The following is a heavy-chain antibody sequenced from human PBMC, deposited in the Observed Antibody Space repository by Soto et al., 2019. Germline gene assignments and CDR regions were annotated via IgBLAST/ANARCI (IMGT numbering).Heavy chain of an antibody. Sequence: SETLSLTCTYSGGSISSSSYYWGWIRQPPGKGLEWIGSIYYSGSTYYNPSLKSRVTISVDTSKNQFSLKLSSVTAADTAVYYGAIQEYGSVFDYWGQGTLVTVPS. CDR1: GGSISSSSYY. CDR3: AIQEYGSVFDY. D-gene: IGHD3-10*01. V-gene: IGHV4-39*01. CDR2: IYYSGST. J-gene: IGHJ4*02.